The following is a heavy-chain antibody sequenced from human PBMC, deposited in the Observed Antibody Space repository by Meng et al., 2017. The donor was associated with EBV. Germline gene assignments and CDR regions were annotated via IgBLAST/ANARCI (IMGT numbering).Heavy chain of an antibody. V-gene: IGHV1-69*01. CDR2: LIPMVGAP. J-gene: IGHJ4*02. CDR3: ASESGRGFTPDY. Sequence: GAEVKKPGSSVKVSCRTSGCTFRSASVRWVRQAPGQGLEWMGGLIPMVGAPHYAQKFQGRVTIIADESTSTHSMELNSLRSEDTAMYYCASESGRGFTPDYWGQGTLVTVSS. CDR1: GCTFRSAS. D-gene: IGHD3-10*01.